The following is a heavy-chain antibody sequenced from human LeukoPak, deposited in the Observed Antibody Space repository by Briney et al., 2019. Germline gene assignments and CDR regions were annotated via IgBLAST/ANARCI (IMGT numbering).Heavy chain of an antibody. CDR1: GFTFSTYS. V-gene: IGHV3-21*01. CDR2: INHNSTYI. J-gene: IGHJ4*02. D-gene: IGHD2-21*02. CDR3: ARGEHIVVVTGD. Sequence: KSGGSLRLSCAASGFTFSTYSMNWVRQAPGKGLEWVSSINHNSTYIYYADSVKGRFTISRDNAKNSLYLQMNSLRAEDTAVYYCARGEHIVVVTGDWGQGTLVTVSS.